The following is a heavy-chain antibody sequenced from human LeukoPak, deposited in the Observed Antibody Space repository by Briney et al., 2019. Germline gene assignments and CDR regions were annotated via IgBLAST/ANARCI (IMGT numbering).Heavy chain of an antibody. CDR1: GFTFSSYA. J-gene: IGHJ4*02. CDR2: ISGSGGST. V-gene: IGHV3-23*01. Sequence: GGSLRLSCAASGFTFSSYAMSWVRQAPGKGLEWVSAISGSGGSTYYADSVKGRFTISRDNSKNTLYLQMNSLRAEDAAVYYCAKDQRVVPAAIFDYWGQGTLVTVSS. CDR3: AKDQRVVPAAIFDY. D-gene: IGHD2-2*01.